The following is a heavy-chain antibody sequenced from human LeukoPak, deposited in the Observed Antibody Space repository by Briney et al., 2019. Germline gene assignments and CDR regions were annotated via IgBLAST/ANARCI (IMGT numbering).Heavy chain of an antibody. V-gene: IGHV3-23*01. CDR3: ARDVYYYYGMDV. CDR2: ISGSGGST. CDR1: GFTFSSYA. Sequence: GGSLRLSCAASGFTFSSYAMSWVRQAPGKGLEWVSAISGSGGSTYYADSVKGRFTISRDNSKNTLYLQMNSLRAEDTAVYYCARDVYYYYGMDVWGQGTTVTVSS. J-gene: IGHJ6*02.